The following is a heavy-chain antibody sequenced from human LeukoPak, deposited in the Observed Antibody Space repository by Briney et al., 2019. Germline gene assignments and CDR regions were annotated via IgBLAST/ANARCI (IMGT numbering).Heavy chain of an antibody. Sequence: GGSLRLSCAASGFTFCSYELNWVRQAPGKGLEWVSYLSSSGSTIYYADSVKGRFTISRDNAKNSLYLQMNSLRAEDTAVYYCARVKGIGERRGFDPWGQGTLVTVSS. V-gene: IGHV3-48*03. J-gene: IGHJ5*02. D-gene: IGHD6-13*01. CDR2: LSSSGSTI. CDR1: GFTFCSYE. CDR3: ARVKGIGERRGFDP.